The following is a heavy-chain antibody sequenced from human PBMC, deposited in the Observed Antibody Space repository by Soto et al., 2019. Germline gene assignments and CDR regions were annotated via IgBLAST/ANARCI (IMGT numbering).Heavy chain of an antibody. V-gene: IGHV4-30-4*01. CDR1: GGSISSGDYY. CDR3: AASSDYVWGSYRSIDY. Sequence: SETLSLTCTVSGGSISSGDYYWSWIRQPPGKGLEWIGYIYYSGSTYYNPSLKSRVTISVDTSKNQFSLKLSSVTAADTAVYYCAASSDYVWGSYRSIDYWGQGTLVTSPQ. J-gene: IGHJ4*02. D-gene: IGHD3-16*02. CDR2: IYYSGST.